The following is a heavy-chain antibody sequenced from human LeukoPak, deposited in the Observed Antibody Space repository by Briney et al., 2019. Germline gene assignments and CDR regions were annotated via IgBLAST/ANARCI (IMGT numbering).Heavy chain of an antibody. D-gene: IGHD2-2*01. Sequence: SETLSLTCTVSGGYIGSYYWSWIRQPPGKGLEWIGYIYYSGSTSYNPSLKSRVTISVDTSKNQFSLKLSSVTAADTALYYCARDLRGSSCYDYWGQGTLVTVSS. CDR2: IYYSGST. J-gene: IGHJ4*02. V-gene: IGHV4-59*01. CDR3: ARDLRGSSCYDY. CDR1: GGYIGSYY.